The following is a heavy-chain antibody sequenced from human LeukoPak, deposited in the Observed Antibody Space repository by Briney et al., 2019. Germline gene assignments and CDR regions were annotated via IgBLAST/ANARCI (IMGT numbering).Heavy chain of an antibody. D-gene: IGHD2/OR15-2a*01. J-gene: IGHJ4*02. Sequence: QSGGSLRLSCAASGFTFSSYAMSWVRQAPGKGLEWVLRLTGSGGNTYYPASVKGRCTIARENAKDTLFLQMNSLRAEDTAIYYCATPLIGYGQVPPIDYWGQGTLVSVSS. CDR2: LTGSGGNT. CDR1: GFTFSSYA. CDR3: ATPLIGYGQVPPIDY. V-gene: IGHV3-23*01.